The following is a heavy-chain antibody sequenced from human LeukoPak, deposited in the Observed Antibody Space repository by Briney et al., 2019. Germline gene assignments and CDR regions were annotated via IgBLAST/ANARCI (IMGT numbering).Heavy chain of an antibody. CDR2: IIPIFGTA. D-gene: IGHD2/OR15-2a*01. J-gene: IGHJ6*03. CDR1: GGTFSSYA. CDR3: GTLIAPSLNYYYYMDV. V-gene: IGHV1-69*13. Sequence: SVKVSCKASGGTFSSYAISWVRQAPGQGLEWMGGIIPIFGTANYAHKFQGRVTITADESTSTAYMELSSLRSEDTAVYYCGTLIAPSLNYYYYMDVWGKGTTVTVSS.